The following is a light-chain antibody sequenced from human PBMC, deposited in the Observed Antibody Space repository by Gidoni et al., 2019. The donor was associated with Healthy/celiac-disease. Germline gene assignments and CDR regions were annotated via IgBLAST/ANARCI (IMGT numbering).Light chain of an antibody. CDR3: SAYTSRSTLLV. J-gene: IGLJ2*01. CDR1: SSDVGGYNY. V-gene: IGLV2-14*04. CDR2: DVS. Sequence: GSPGQSITISCTGTSSDVGGYNYVSWYQQHPGKAPKLTIYDVSNRPSGVSNRFSGSKSGNTASLTISGLQAEDEADYYCSAYTSRSTLLVFGGGAKLTVL.